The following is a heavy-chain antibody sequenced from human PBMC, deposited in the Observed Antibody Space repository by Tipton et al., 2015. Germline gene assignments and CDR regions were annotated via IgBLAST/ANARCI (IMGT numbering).Heavy chain of an antibody. V-gene: IGHV5-51*03. CDR3: TRRGGDF. CDR2: IFPADSDT. J-gene: IGHJ4*02. CDR1: GFNFPNFW. Sequence: QSGAEVKKPGESLTISCSTSGFNFPNFWIAWVRQRPGKGLEWMGMIFPADSDTTYSPSFQAHVTISADKSTSTAYLHLTNLQASDTAIYYCTRRGGDFWGQGTLVSVST. D-gene: IGHD4-23*01.